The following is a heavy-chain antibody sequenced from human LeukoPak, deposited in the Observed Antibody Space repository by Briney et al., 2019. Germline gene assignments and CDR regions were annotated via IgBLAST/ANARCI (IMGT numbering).Heavy chain of an antibody. D-gene: IGHD3-22*01. Sequence: ASVKVSCKASGGTFSSYAISWVRQAPGQGLEWMGRIIPIFGTASYAQKFQGRVTITADKSTSTAYMELSSLRSEDTAVYYCARVAWGYYDSSGYLGAFDIWGQGTMVTVSS. CDR3: ARVAWGYYDSSGYLGAFDI. J-gene: IGHJ3*02. CDR2: IIPIFGTA. V-gene: IGHV1-69*06. CDR1: GGTFSSYA.